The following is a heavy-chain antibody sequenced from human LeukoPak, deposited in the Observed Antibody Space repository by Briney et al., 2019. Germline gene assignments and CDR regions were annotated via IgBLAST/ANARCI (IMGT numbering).Heavy chain of an antibody. CDR1: GFTFSSYS. D-gene: IGHD3-22*01. CDR3: ARPHGLLLRPEAWYFQH. CDR2: ISYDGSNK. V-gene: IGHV3-30*04. J-gene: IGHJ1*01. Sequence: GGSLRLSCAASGFTFSSYSMHWVRQAPGKGLEWVAVISYDGSNKYYADSVKGRFTISRDNSKTTLYLQMNSLRAEDTAVYYCARPHGLLLRPEAWYFQHWGQGTLVTVSS.